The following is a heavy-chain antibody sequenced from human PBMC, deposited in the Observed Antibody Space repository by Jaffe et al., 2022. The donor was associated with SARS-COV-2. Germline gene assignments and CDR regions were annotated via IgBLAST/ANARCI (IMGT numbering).Heavy chain of an antibody. CDR2: IRSKAYGGTT. CDR1: GFTFGDYA. D-gene: IGHD3-22*01. CDR3: TRVLDRSEGYFDY. V-gene: IGHV3-49*04. Sequence: EVQLVESGGGLVQPGRSLRLSCTASGFTFGDYAMSWVRQAPGKGLEWVGFIRSKAYGGTTEYAASVKGRFTISRDDSKSIAYLQMNSLKTEDTAVYYCTRVLDRSEGYFDYWGQGTLVTVSS. J-gene: IGHJ4*02.